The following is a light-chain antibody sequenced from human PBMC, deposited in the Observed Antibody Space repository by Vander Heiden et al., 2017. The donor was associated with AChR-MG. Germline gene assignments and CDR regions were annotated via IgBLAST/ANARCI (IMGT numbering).Light chain of an antibody. J-gene: IGKJ1*01. CDR3: QQYNNWPLPT. CDR1: QSVSSN. V-gene: IGKV3-15*01. Sequence: EIVMTQSPATLSVSPGESATLSCRASQSVSSNLAWYQQKPGQAPRLLIYGASTRATGIPARFSGSGSGTEFTLTISSLQSEDFAVYYCQQYNNWPLPTFGQGTKVEIK. CDR2: GAS.